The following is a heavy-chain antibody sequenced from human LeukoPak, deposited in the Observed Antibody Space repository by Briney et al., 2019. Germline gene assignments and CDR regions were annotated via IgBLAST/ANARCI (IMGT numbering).Heavy chain of an antibody. D-gene: IGHD1/OR15-1a*01. Sequence: GGSLRLSCAASGFTVSSNYMSWVRQAPGKGLEWVSVIYSGGSTYYADSVKGRFTISRDNSKNTVYLQMNSLRAEDTAVYYCARNIWNTFDIWGQETMVTVSS. CDR1: GFTVSSNY. CDR2: IYSGGST. CDR3: ARNIWNTFDI. V-gene: IGHV3-53*01. J-gene: IGHJ3*02.